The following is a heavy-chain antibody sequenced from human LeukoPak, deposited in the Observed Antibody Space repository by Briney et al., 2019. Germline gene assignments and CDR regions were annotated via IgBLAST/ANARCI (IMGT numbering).Heavy chain of an antibody. CDR2: IRPEGTTT. Sequence: GGSLRLSCAASGFTFRTSWMHWVRQAPGKGLVWVSRIRPEGTTTAYADSVKGRFTISRDNAKNTLFLQMNSLSAEDTAVYYCARDLDWILFDYWGQGTLVTVSS. V-gene: IGHV3-74*03. CDR3: ARDLDWILFDY. J-gene: IGHJ4*02. CDR1: GFTFRTSW. D-gene: IGHD3-9*01.